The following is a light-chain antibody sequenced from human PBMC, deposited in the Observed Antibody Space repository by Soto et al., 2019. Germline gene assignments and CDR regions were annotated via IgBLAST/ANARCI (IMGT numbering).Light chain of an antibody. CDR1: QSVSSY. Sequence: EIVLTQSPATLSLSPGERATLSCRANQSVSSYLAWYQQKPGQAPRLLIYDASDRATGIPVRFSGSGSGTDFTLTISSLEPEDFAIYNCQQRTNWTPSWTFGQGTKVEIK. CDR3: QQRTNWTPSWT. J-gene: IGKJ1*01. V-gene: IGKV3-11*01. CDR2: DAS.